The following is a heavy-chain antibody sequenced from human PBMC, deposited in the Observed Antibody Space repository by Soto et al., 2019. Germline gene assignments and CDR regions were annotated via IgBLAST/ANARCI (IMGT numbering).Heavy chain of an antibody. CDR1: GFTFSSYA. Sequence: GGSLRLSCAASGFTFSSYAMHWVRQAPGKGLEWVAVISYDGSNKYYADSVKGRFTISRDNSKNTLYLQMNSLRAEDTAVYYCARDGDCGGDCYFFDYWGQGTLVTVSS. J-gene: IGHJ4*02. V-gene: IGHV3-30-3*01. CDR2: ISYDGSNK. CDR3: ARDGDCGGDCYFFDY. D-gene: IGHD2-21*02.